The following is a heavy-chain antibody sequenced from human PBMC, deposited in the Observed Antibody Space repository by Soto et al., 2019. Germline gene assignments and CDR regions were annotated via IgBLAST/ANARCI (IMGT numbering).Heavy chain of an antibody. D-gene: IGHD3-10*01. Sequence: PSETLSLTCTVSGGSISSYYCSWIRQAAGKGLEWIGRIHTSGSTYYNPSLKSRVTISVDTSKNQLSLRLSSVTAADTAVYYCARMGGYGSGSYYWGANYYYGMDVWGQGTTVTVSS. CDR1: GGSISSYY. V-gene: IGHV4-4*07. J-gene: IGHJ6*02. CDR3: ARMGGYGSGSYYWGANYYYGMDV. CDR2: IHTSGST.